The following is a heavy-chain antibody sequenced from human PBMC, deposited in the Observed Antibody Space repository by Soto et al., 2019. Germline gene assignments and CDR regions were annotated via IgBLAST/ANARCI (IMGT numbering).Heavy chain of an antibody. J-gene: IGHJ6*02. D-gene: IGHD3-10*01. Sequence: GGSLRLSCAASGFRFSSYAVHWVRQAPGRGLEWVAVMSFDGMTESYAESVKGRFAISRDNPKNTIYLQMNSLRPDDTAAYYCAKSRYFGELSGMDVWGQGTTVTVSS. V-gene: IGHV3-30*18. CDR1: GFRFSSYA. CDR2: MSFDGMTE. CDR3: AKSRYFGELSGMDV.